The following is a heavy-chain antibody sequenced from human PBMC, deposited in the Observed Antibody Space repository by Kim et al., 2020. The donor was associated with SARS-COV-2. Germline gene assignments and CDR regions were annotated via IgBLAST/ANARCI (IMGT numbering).Heavy chain of an antibody. CDR3: SSPFNYYDSSGERDY. J-gene: IGHJ4*02. D-gene: IGHD3-22*01. CDR2: IYYSGST. CDR1: GGSISSSSYY. V-gene: IGHV4-39*01. Sequence: SETLSLTCTVSGGSISSSSYYWGWIRQPPGKGLEWIGSIYYSGSTYYNPSLKRRVTISVDTSKNQFSLKLSSVTAADTAVYYCSSPFNYYDSSGERDYWGQGTLVTVSS.